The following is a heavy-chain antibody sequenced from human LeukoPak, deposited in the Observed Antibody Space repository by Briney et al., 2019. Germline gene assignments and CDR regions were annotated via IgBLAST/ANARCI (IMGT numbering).Heavy chain of an antibody. CDR2: IIPIFGTA. V-gene: IGHV1-69*01. CDR1: GGTFSSYA. J-gene: IGHJ4*02. CDR3: AREGSYYYDSSGSGRGHRDFDY. D-gene: IGHD3-22*01. Sequence: VKVSCKASGGTFSSYAISWVRQAPGQGLEWMGGIIPIFGTANYAQKFQGRVTITADESTSTAYMELSSLRSEDTAVYYCAREGSYYYDSSGSGRGHRDFDYWGQGTLVTVSS.